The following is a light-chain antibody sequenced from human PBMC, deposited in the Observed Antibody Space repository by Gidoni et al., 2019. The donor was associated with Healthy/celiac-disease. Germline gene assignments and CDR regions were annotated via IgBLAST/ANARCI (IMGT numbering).Light chain of an antibody. CDR2: AAS. J-gene: IGKJ3*01. V-gene: IGKV1-9*01. CDR3: QQLNSYPPFT. Sequence: IQLTQSPSFLSASVGDRVTITCRASQGISSYLSWYQQKPGKAPKLLIYAASTLQSGVPSRFSGSGSGTEFTLTISSLQPEDVATYYCQQLNSYPPFTFGPGTKVDIK. CDR1: QGISSY.